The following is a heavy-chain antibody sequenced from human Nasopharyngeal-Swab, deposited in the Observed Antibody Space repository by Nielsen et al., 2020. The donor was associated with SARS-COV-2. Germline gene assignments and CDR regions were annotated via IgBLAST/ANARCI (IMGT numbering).Heavy chain of an antibody. J-gene: IGHJ4*02. CDR3: TRDGGFREGDY. Sequence: GGSLRLSCAASGFTFSTYAMTWVRQAPGKGLEWVSTIDAGGGNTWYADSVKGRFTVSRDNAKNTLYLQMNSLRADDTAVYYCTRDGGFREGDYWGQGTLVTVSS. V-gene: IGHV3-23*01. D-gene: IGHD3-10*01. CDR2: IDAGGGNT. CDR1: GFTFSTYA.